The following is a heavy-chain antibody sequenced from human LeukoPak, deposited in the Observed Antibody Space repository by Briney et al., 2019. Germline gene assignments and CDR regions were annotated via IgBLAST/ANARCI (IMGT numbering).Heavy chain of an antibody. J-gene: IGHJ4*02. CDR1: GGSISGFY. CDR3: AKEFHY. Sequence: SETLSLTCTVSGGSISGFYLTWIRQPAGKGLEWIGRIYTSGYSNYNPSLKSRLTMSLDTSKNQFSLKLSSVTAADTAVYYCAKEFHYWGQGTLVTVSS. V-gene: IGHV4-4*07. CDR2: IYTSGYS.